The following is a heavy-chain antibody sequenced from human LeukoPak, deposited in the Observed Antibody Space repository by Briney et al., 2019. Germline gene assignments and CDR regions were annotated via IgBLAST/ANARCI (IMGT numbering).Heavy chain of an antibody. V-gene: IGHV4-39*01. CDR3: ARGVTMIVVVIHDWYFDL. CDR2: IYYTRCT. J-gene: IGHJ2*01. D-gene: IGHD3-22*01. Sequence: SETLSLTCTVSGGSISSSSYYWGWIRQPPGKGLEWIGSIYYTRCTYYNPSLKSRVTISVDTSKNQFSLKLTSVTAADTAVYYCARGVTMIVVVIHDWYFDLWGRGTLVTVSS. CDR1: GGSISSSSYY.